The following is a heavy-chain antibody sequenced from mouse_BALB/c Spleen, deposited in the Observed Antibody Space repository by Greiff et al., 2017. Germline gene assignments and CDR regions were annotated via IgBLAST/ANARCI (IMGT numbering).Heavy chain of an antibody. D-gene: IGHD2-4*01. V-gene: IGHV1-4*02. J-gene: IGHJ2*01. CDR2: INPSSGYT. CDR3: ARSLITTTVDY. Sequence: VQLQESAAELARPGASVKMSCKASGYTFTSYTMHWVKQRPGQGLEWIGYINPSSGYTEYNQKFKDKTTLTADKSSSTAYMQLSSLTSEDTAVYYCARSLITTTVDYWGQGTTLTVSS. CDR1: GYTFTSYT.